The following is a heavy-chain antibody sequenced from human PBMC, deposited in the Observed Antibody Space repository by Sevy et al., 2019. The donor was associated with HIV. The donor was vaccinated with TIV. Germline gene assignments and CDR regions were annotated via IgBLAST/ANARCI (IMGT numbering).Heavy chain of an antibody. V-gene: IGHV5-10-1*01. Sequence: GESLKISCKGSGYSFSNYWISWVRQMPGKGLEWMGRIDPSDSYTTHSPSFQGHVTISSDKSMSTAYLQWRSLKASDTAMYYCGGNGGGGCSGTRCLGYYYYGMDVWGQGTTVTVSS. J-gene: IGHJ6*02. D-gene: IGHD2-2*01. CDR1: GYSFSNYW. CDR2: IDPSDSYT. CDR3: GGNGGGGCSGTRCLGYYYYGMDV.